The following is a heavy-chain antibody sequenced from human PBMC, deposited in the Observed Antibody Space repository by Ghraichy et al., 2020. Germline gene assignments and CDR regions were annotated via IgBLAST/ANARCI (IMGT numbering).Heavy chain of an antibody. J-gene: IGHJ6*03. CDR1: GYTFTSYG. Sequence: ASVKVSCKASGYTFTSYGISWVRQAPGQGLEWMGWISAYNGNTNYAQKLQGRVTMTTDTSTSTAYMELRSLRSDDTAVYYCARAHGFLEWSTYYYYMDVWGKGTTVTVSS. V-gene: IGHV1-18*01. D-gene: IGHD3-3*01. CDR3: ARAHGFLEWSTYYYYMDV. CDR2: ISAYNGNT.